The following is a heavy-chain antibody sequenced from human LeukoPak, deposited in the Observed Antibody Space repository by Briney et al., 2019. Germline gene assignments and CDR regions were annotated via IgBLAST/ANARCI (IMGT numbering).Heavy chain of an antibody. D-gene: IGHD1-7*01. CDR2: ISGSGGST. CDR1: GFTFSSYA. J-gene: IGHJ4*02. CDR3: AKDLDWNYEELLDY. V-gene: IGHV3-23*01. Sequence: GGSLRLSCAATGFTFSSYAMSWVRQAPGKGLEWVSAISGSGGSTYYADSVKGRFTISRDNSKNTLYLQMNSLRAEDTAVYYCAKDLDWNYEELLDYWGQGTLVTVSS.